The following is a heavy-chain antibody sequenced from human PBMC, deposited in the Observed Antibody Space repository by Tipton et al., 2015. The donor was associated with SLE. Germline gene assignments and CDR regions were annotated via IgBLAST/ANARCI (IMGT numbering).Heavy chain of an antibody. CDR3: ARGDLELDCFDS. D-gene: IGHD1-7*01. V-gene: IGHV5-51*03. Sequence: QLVQSGAGVQKPGESLKISCTCSGYSFTSYWIGWVRQMPGKGLEWMGIIYPADSDTRYSPSFQGQVTFSVDTSIRTAYLQWSSLKASDTAIYYCARGDLELDCFDSWGQGALVTVSS. J-gene: IGHJ4*02. CDR1: GYSFTSYW. CDR2: IYPADSDT.